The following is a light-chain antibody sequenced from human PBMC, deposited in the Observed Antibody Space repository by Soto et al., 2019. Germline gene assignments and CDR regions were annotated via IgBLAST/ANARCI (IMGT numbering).Light chain of an antibody. V-gene: IGKV3-20*01. CDR1: QSVTGSF. CDR2: GAS. Sequence: EIVLTQSPGTLSLSPGERATLSCRASQSVTGSFVAWYQQRPGQTPRFLIYGASRRAAGLPDRFSGSGSGPAFTLTISKLEPGDFAVYYCQQYDTPPYTFGQGTRLELK. CDR3: QQYDTPPYT. J-gene: IGKJ2*01.